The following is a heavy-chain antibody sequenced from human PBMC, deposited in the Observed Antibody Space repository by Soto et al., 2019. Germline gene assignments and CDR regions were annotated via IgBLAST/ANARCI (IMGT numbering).Heavy chain of an antibody. CDR1: GFTVSSKY. J-gene: IGHJ4*02. V-gene: IGHV3-53*04. CDR3: ASMTGPSEYYSEY. CDR2: IYSGGST. D-gene: IGHD3-16*01. Sequence: GGSLRLSCAASGFTVSSKYMSWVRQAPGKGLEWVSVIYSGGSTYYADSVKGRFTISRHNSKNTLYLQMNSLRAEDTAVYYCASMTGPSEYYSEYWGQGTLVTFSS.